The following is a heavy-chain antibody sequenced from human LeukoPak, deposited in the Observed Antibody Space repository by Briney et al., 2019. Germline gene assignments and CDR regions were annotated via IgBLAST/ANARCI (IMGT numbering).Heavy chain of an antibody. CDR1: GGSLSSTSYY. CDR2: IFYRGST. J-gene: IGHJ5*02. D-gene: IGHD3-10*01. CDR3: AILGTGGS. V-gene: IGHV4-39*01. Sequence: SETLSLTCTVSGGSLSSTSYYWGWIRQPPGKGLEWIGTIFYRGSTYYNPSLKSRVTISVDTSNNQFSLRLSSVTAADTAVYYCAILGTGGSWGQGTLVTVSS.